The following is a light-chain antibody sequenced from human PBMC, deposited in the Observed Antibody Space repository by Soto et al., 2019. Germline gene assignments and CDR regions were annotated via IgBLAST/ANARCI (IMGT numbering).Light chain of an antibody. V-gene: IGKV3-20*01. CDR2: GSS. J-gene: IGKJ4*01. Sequence: EIVLTQSPGTLSLSPGERATLSCRASQSLSSSYLAWYQQKPGQAPRLLIYGSSSSATGIPDRFSGSGSGTEFTLTISILEPDECAVYHCQQYETSPLTFGGGTKVEIK. CDR1: QSLSSSY. CDR3: QQYETSPLT.